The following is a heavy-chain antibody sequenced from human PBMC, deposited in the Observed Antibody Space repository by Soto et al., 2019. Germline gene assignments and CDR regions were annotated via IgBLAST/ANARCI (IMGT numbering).Heavy chain of an antibody. CDR1: GFTFSSYG. J-gene: IGHJ4*02. V-gene: IGHV3-30*18. D-gene: IGHD3-9*01. Sequence: QVQLVESGGGVVQPGRSLRLSYAASGFTFSSYGMHWVRQAPGKGLEWVAVISYDGSNKYYADSVKGRFTISRDNSKNTLYLQMNSLRAEDTAVYYCAKVRLLYYDILTGMDYWGQGTLVTVSS. CDR2: ISYDGSNK. CDR3: AKVRLLYYDILTGMDY.